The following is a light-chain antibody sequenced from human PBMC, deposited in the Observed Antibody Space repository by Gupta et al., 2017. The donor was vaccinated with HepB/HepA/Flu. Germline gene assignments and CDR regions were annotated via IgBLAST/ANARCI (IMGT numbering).Light chain of an antibody. V-gene: IGKV4-1*01. Sequence: DIVMTQSPDSLAVSLGERATINCKSSQSVLYTSKKKNYLAWYQQKPGQPPKLIIYWASNREFGVPDRFSGSGSGKDFTLTSNRRQAEDVAVYYLQQDYLSNLTFGRGTMVE. CDR3: QQDYLSNLT. CDR1: QSVLYTSKKKNY. J-gene: IGKJ1*01. CDR2: WAS.